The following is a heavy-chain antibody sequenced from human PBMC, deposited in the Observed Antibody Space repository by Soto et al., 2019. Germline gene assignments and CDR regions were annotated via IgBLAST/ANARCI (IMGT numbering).Heavy chain of an antibody. J-gene: IGHJ4*02. CDR1: GYIFANHY. D-gene: IGHD3-22*01. Sequence: QVQLVQSGAEVKKPGASMKVSCKASGYIFANHYIHWVRQAPGQGLEWVGIINPSGGSTNYLQKFQGRVTMTRDTSTSTVYMELSSLRSEDTAVYFCARADYYDGSGFYYDYWGQGTLVTVSS. V-gene: IGHV1-46*01. CDR2: INPSGGST. CDR3: ARADYYDGSGFYYDY.